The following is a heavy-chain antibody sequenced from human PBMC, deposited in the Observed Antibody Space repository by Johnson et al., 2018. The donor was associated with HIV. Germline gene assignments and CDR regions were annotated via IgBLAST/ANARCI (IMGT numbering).Heavy chain of an antibody. D-gene: IGHD6-13*01. CDR2: IKQDGSEK. V-gene: IGHV3-7*01. Sequence: VQLVESGGGLVQPGGSLRLSCAASGFTVSSNYMSWVRQAPGKGLEWVANIKQDGSEKYYVDSVKGRFTISRENAKNSLYLQMNSLRAGDTAVYYCARGGAAAGGAFDIWGQGTMVTVSS. J-gene: IGHJ3*02. CDR3: ARGGAAAGGAFDI. CDR1: GFTVSSNY.